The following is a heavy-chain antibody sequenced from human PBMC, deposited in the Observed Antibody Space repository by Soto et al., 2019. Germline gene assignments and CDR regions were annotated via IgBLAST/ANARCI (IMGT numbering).Heavy chain of an antibody. Sequence: GGSLRLYCEVSGFTLESYAMNWVRRAPGKGLEWVSSISNIGGQTYYADSVKGRFTISRDMSKKTVHLRMNNLRADDTGVYFCAKEMWGWGYDIFGVDISFDHWGQGTPVPVSS. D-gene: IGHD3-9*01. CDR3: AKEMWGWGYDIFGVDISFDH. CDR1: GFTLESYA. J-gene: IGHJ4*02. V-gene: IGHV3-23*01. CDR2: ISNIGGQT.